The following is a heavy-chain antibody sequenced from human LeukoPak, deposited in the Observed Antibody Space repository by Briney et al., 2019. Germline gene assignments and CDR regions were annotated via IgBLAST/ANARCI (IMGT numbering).Heavy chain of an antibody. Sequence: SVKVSCKASGYTFTSYGISWVRQAPGQGLEWMGGIIPIFGTANYAQKFQGRVTITADKSTSTAYMELSSLRSEDTAVYYCASNRGYSYGPFDYWGQGTLVTVSS. CDR3: ASNRGYSYGPFDY. D-gene: IGHD5-18*01. V-gene: IGHV1-69*06. J-gene: IGHJ4*02. CDR1: GYTFTSYG. CDR2: IIPIFGTA.